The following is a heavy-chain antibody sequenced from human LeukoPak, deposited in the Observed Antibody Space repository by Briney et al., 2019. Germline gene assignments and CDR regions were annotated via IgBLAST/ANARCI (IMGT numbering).Heavy chain of an antibody. CDR1: GGSFSGYY. CDR3: ARKGPTYYYDSSGRRPNYFDY. Sequence: SETLSLTCAVYGGSFSGYYWSWICQPPGKGLEWIGEINHSGSTNYNPSLKSRVTISVDTSKNQFSLKLSSVTAADTAVYYCARKGPTYYYDSSGRRPNYFDYWGQGTLVTVSS. CDR2: INHSGST. J-gene: IGHJ4*02. V-gene: IGHV4-34*01. D-gene: IGHD3-22*01.